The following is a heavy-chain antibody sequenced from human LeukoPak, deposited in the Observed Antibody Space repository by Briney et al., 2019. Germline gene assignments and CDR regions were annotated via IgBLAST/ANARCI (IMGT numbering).Heavy chain of an antibody. CDR1: GGSISSYY. CDR3: ARPSMVRGVIAYSFDY. Sequence: SETLPLTCTVSGGSISSYYWSWIRQPPGKGLEWIGYIYYSGNTNYNPSLKSRVTISVDTSKNQFSLKLTSVTAADTAVYYCARPSMVRGVIAYSFDYWGQGALVTVSS. V-gene: IGHV4-59*01. J-gene: IGHJ4*02. D-gene: IGHD3-10*01. CDR2: IYYSGNT.